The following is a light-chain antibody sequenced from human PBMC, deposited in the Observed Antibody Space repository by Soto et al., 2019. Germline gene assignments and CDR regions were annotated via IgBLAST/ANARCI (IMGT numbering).Light chain of an antibody. CDR1: QSISSY. J-gene: IGKJ4*01. Sequence: DIQMTQSPSSLSASVGDRVTITCRASQSISSYLDWYQQKPGQAPKLLIYAASRLQSGVPSRFSGRGSGTDFTLTISSLQPEDFATYYCQQSYSAPLTFGGGTKVEIK. CDR2: AAS. V-gene: IGKV1-39*01. CDR3: QQSYSAPLT.